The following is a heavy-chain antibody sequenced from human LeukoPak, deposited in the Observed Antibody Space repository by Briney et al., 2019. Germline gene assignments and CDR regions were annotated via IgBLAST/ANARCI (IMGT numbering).Heavy chain of an antibody. J-gene: IGHJ4*02. D-gene: IGHD3-9*01. CDR2: ISSSSSYI. Sequence: GGSLRLSCAASGFTFSSYSMNWVHQAPGKGLEWVSSISSSSSYIYYADSVKGRFTISRDNAKNSLYLQMNSLRAEDTAVYYCARDILTGYGDWGQGTLVTVSS. CDR1: GFTFSSYS. V-gene: IGHV3-21*01. CDR3: ARDILTGYGD.